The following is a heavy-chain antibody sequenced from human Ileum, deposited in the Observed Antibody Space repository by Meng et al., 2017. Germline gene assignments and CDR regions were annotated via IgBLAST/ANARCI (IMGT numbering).Heavy chain of an antibody. V-gene: IGHV3-74*01. CDR1: GFTFSSYW. CDR2: IDNDGTSA. J-gene: IGHJ5*02. Sequence: GESLKISCAASGFTFSSYWMHWVRQVPGKGLVWVSRIDNDGTSAIYADSVKGRFTTSRDNAKNVLYLQTNSLRAEDTAVYYCARDRPHNWFDPWGQGTLVTVSS. CDR3: ARDRPHNWFDP.